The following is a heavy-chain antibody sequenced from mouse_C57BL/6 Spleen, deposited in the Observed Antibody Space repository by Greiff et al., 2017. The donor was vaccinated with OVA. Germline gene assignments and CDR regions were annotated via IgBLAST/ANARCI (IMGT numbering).Heavy chain of an antibody. CDR3: ARAPDYAMDY. V-gene: IGHV1-80*01. CDR2: IYPGDGDT. J-gene: IGHJ4*01. Sequence: QVQLQQSGAELVKPGASVKISCKASGYAFSSYWMNWVKQRPGKGLEWIGQIYPGDGDTNYNGKFKGKATLTADKASSTAYMQLSSRTSEDSAVYFCARAPDYAMDYWGQGTSVTVSS. CDR1: GYAFSSYW.